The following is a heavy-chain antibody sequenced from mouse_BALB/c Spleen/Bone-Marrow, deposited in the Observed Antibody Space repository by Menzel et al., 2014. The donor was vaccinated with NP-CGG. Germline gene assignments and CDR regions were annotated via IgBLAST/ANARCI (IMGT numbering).Heavy chain of an antibody. V-gene: IGHV4-1*02. Sequence: VQLKESGGGLVQPGGSLKLSCAASGFDFSRYWMSWVRQAPGKGLEWIGEINPDSSTINYTPSLKDKFIISRDNAKNTLYLQVSKVRSEDTALYYCSRLYYYGNFAYWGQGTLVTVSA. CDR1: GFDFSRYW. D-gene: IGHD1-1*01. J-gene: IGHJ3*01. CDR2: INPDSSTI. CDR3: SRLYYYGNFAY.